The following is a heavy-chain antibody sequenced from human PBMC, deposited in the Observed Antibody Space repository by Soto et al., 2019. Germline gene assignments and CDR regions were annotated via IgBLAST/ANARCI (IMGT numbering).Heavy chain of an antibody. Sequence: SETLSLTCTVSGGSISSYYWSWIRQPPGKGLEWIGYIYYSGSTNYNPSLKSRVTISVDTSKNQFSLKLSSVTAADTAVYYCARHVLDMVRGQYYYYYMDVWGKGTTVTVSS. CDR2: IYYSGST. D-gene: IGHD3-10*01. V-gene: IGHV4-59*08. CDR1: GGSISSYY. CDR3: ARHVLDMVRGQYYYYYMDV. J-gene: IGHJ6*03.